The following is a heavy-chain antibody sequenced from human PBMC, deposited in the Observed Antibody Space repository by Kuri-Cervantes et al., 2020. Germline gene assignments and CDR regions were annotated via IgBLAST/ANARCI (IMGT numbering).Heavy chain of an antibody. CDR3: ARVPIAAAVNYWYFDL. V-gene: IGHV1-8*01. D-gene: IGHD6-13*01. J-gene: IGHJ2*01. CDR2: MNPNSGNR. CDR1: EYTFTSYN. Sequence: ASVKVSCKAFEYTFTSYNIHWVRQATGQGLEWMGWMNPNSGNRVSAQKFQGRVTITADESTSTAYMELSSLRSEDTAVYYCARVPIAAAVNYWYFDLWGRGTLVTVSS.